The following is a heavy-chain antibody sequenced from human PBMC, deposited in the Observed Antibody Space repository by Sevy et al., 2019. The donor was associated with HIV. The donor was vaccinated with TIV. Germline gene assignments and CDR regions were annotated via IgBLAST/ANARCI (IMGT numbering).Heavy chain of an antibody. CDR3: ARGGGVYDGLYY. D-gene: IGHD5-12*01. CDR1: GFTVSSNY. CDR2: IYSGGST. J-gene: IGHJ4*02. V-gene: IGHV3-53*01. Sequence: GGSLRLSCAASGFTVSSNYMNWVRQAPGKGLEWVSVIYSGGSTYYADSVKGRFTIYRDNSKNTLYLQMNSLRAEDTAVYYCARGGGVYDGLYYWGQGTLVTVSS.